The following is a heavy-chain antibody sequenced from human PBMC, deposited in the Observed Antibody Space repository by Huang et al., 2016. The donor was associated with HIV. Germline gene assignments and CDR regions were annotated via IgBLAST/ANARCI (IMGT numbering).Heavy chain of an antibody. CDR1: GDFISSTSDY. D-gene: IGHD6-13*01. J-gene: IGHJ4*02. Sequence: QLQLQESGPGQVKPSETLSLTCTVSGDFISSTSDYWGWIRQSPGKGLEWVGGVYHSGSTHYNRSLKGRVTLSVDTSRNQFALRLNSVTAADTAVYYCASQHIGAAATWFWGRGTQVAVSS. CDR2: VYHSGST. V-gene: IGHV4-39*01. CDR3: ASQHIGAAATWF.